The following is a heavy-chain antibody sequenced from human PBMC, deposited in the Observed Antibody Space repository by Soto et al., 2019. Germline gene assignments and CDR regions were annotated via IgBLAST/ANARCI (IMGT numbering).Heavy chain of an antibody. CDR3: AGGPYIVATLVAFGI. CDR1: GFTVSSNY. CDR2: IYSGGST. J-gene: IGHJ3*02. Sequence: EVQLVETGGGLIQPGGSLRLSCAASGFTVSSNYMSWVRQAPGKGLEWVSVIYSGGSTYYADSVKGRFTISRDNSKNTLYLQMNSLRAEDTSVYYCAGGPYIVATLVAFGIWCQGTMVAVSS. V-gene: IGHV3-53*02. D-gene: IGHD5-12*01.